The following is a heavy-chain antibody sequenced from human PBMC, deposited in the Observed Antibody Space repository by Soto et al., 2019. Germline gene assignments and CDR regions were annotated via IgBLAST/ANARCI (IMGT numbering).Heavy chain of an antibody. CDR3: AREMFTFGGVIVMGRFDP. CDR1: GFTCSSYG. Sequence: QVQLVESGGGVVQPGRSLRLSCAASGFTCSSYGMHWVRQAPGKGLEWVAVIWSDGSNKYYADAVKGRFTISRDNSKKTLSLKMNSLRAEGMAVYYCAREMFTFGGVIVMGRFDPWGQGTLVTVSS. V-gene: IGHV3-33*01. J-gene: IGHJ5*02. D-gene: IGHD3-16*02. CDR2: IWSDGSNK.